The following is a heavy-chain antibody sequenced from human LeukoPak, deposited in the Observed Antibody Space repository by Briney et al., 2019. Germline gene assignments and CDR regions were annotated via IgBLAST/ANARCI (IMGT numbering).Heavy chain of an antibody. CDR2: MNPNSGNA. J-gene: IGHJ4*02. CDR1: GYTFTSYD. Sequence: GASVKVSCKASGYTFTSYDINWVRQATGQGLEWMGWMNPNSGNAGYAQKFQGRVTITRNTSISTAYMELSSLRSEDTAVYYCARGLYGGYVGYYFDYWGQGTLVTVSS. CDR3: ARGLYGGYVGYYFDY. D-gene: IGHD5-12*01. V-gene: IGHV1-8*03.